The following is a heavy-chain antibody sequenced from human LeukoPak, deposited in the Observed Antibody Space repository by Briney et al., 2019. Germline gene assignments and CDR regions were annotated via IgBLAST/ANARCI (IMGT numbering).Heavy chain of an antibody. D-gene: IGHD3-16*01. Sequence: EASVKVSCKASGYTFSDYHMHWVRQAPGQGLEWMGRIIPSGGSTTYAQEFQGRVTMTRDMSTNTVYMELSSLRSEDTAVYYCARDSYGSDYWGQGTLVTVSS. V-gene: IGHV1-46*01. CDR2: IIPSGGST. CDR3: ARDSYGSDY. CDR1: GYTFSDYH. J-gene: IGHJ4*02.